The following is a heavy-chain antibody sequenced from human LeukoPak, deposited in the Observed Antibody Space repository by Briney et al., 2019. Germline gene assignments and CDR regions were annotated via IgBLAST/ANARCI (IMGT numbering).Heavy chain of an antibody. V-gene: IGHV4-39*01. D-gene: IGHD3-16*02. CDR3: ARTIMITFGGVIAYYMDV. Sequence: SETLSLTCTVSGGSISSSSYYWGWIRQPPGKGLEWIGSIYYSGSTYYNPSLKSRVTISVDTSKNQFSLKLSSVTAVDTAVYYCARTIMITFGGVIAYYMDVWGKGTTVTVSS. CDR1: GGSISSSSYY. J-gene: IGHJ6*03. CDR2: IYYSGST.